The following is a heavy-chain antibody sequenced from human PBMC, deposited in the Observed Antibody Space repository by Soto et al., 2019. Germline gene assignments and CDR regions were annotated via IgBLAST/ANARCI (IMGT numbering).Heavy chain of an antibody. J-gene: IGHJ3*02. D-gene: IGHD1-26*01. V-gene: IGHV5-51*01. CDR2: IYPGDSDT. CDR1: GYRFTNFW. CDR3: AKTYSGDRNDAFDI. Sequence: GESLKISCTGSGYRFTNFWIGWVRQMPGKGLEWMGIIYPGDSDTTYGPSFEGQVTFSADRSTSTAYLEWSSLRASDTAMYYCAKTYSGDRNDAFDIWGQGTLVTVS.